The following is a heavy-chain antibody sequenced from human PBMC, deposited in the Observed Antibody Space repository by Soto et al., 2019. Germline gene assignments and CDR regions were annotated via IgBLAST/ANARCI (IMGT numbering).Heavy chain of an antibody. CDR1: GFIFDDFA. CDR3: TKVGGLYDFWSGPLHFDL. Sequence: EAQLVESGGGFVQPGRSLRLSCAGSGFIFDDFAIDWVRQAPGKGLEWVSGIIWHSDSIGYADAVTVLFTISRDNAKNSLYLEMTSLRVEDTALYYCTKVGGLYDFWSGPLHFDLWGQGTLVTVSS. V-gene: IGHV3-9*01. J-gene: IGHJ4*02. D-gene: IGHD3-3*01. CDR2: IIWHSDSI.